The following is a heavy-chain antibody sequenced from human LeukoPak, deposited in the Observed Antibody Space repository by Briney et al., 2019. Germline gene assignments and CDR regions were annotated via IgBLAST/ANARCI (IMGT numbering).Heavy chain of an antibody. CDR3: ARLNWNYLYYYYGMDV. V-gene: IGHV3-21*01. D-gene: IGHD1-7*01. CDR1: GFTFSSYA. J-gene: IGHJ6*02. CDR2: ISSSSSYI. Sequence: GGSLRLSCAASGFTFSSYAMSWVRQAPGKGLEWVSSISSSSSYIYYADSVKGQFTISRDNAKNSLYLQMNSLRAEDTAVYYCARLNWNYLYYYYGMDVWGQGTTVTVSS.